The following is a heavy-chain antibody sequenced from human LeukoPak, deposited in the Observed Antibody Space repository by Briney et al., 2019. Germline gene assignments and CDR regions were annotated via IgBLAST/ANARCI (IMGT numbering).Heavy chain of an antibody. D-gene: IGHD1-26*01. CDR1: GYTFTGYY. J-gene: IGHJ3*02. CDR3: ARERGPRYSGSSNAFDI. CDR2: INPNSGGT. Sequence: ASVKVSCKASGYTFTGYYMHWVRQAPGQGIEWMGWINPNSGGTNYAQKFQGRVTMTRDTSISTAYMELSRLRSDDTAVYYCARERGPRYSGSSNAFDIWGQGTMVTVSS. V-gene: IGHV1-2*02.